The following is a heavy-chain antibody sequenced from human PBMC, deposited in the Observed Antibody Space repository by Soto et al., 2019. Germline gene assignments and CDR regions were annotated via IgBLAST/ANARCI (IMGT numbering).Heavy chain of an antibody. V-gene: IGHV3-23*01. J-gene: IGHJ5*02. Sequence: GGSLRLSCAASGFTFSSYAMSWVRQAPGKGLEWVSAISGSGGSTNYADSVKGRFTISRDNSKNTLYLQMNSLRAEDTAVYYCAKDLAGTTYYWFDPWGQGTLVTVSS. D-gene: IGHD1-1*01. CDR1: GFTFSSYA. CDR2: ISGSGGST. CDR3: AKDLAGTTYYWFDP.